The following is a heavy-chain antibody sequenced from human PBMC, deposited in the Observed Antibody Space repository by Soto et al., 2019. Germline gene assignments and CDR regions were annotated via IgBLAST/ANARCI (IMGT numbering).Heavy chain of an antibody. D-gene: IGHD3-10*01. Sequence: VSVKVPCKSCLYRFTMYCLMWVGQAPAQWLEWMGWISSYNGNTNYAKKLQGRVTMTTDTSTSTAYMELRSLRSDDTVVYYCARVVVRGVTLYYFDYWGQGTLVTAS. CDR2: ISSYNGNT. CDR3: ARVVVRGVTLYYFDY. J-gene: IGHJ4*02. V-gene: IGHV1-18*04. CDR1: LYRFTMYC.